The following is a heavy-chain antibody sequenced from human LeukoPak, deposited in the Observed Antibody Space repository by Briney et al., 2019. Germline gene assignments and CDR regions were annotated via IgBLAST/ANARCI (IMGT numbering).Heavy chain of an antibody. CDR1: GGTFSSYA. V-gene: IGHV1-69*04. D-gene: IGHD3-22*01. CDR2: IIPILGIA. CDR3: AREPGSDSSGYYYGRWFDP. Sequence: SVKVSCKASGGTFSSYAISWVRQAPGQGLEWMGRIIPILGIANYAQKFQGRVTITADKSTSTAYMELSSLRSEDTAVYYCAREPGSDSSGYYYGRWFDPWGQGTLVTVSS. J-gene: IGHJ5*02.